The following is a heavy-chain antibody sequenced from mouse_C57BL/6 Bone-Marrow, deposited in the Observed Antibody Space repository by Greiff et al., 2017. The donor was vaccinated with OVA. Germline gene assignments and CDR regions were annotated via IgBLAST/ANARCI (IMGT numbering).Heavy chain of an antibody. CDR3: AREGYYDYDVEAMDY. CDR2: INPSTGGP. V-gene: IGHV1-43*01. CDR1: GYSFTGYY. D-gene: IGHD2-4*01. Sequence: EVQLQQSRPELVKPGASVKISCKASGYSFTGYYMHWVKQSSEKSLEWIGEINPSTGGPSYNQKFKGKATFTVDKSSSTAYMQLKSLTSEDSAVYYCAREGYYDYDVEAMDYWGQGTSVTVSS. J-gene: IGHJ4*01.